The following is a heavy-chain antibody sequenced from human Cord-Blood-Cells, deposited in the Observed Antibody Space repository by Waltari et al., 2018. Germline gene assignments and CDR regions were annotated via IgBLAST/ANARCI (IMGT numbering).Heavy chain of an antibody. D-gene: IGHD6-13*01. CDR3: ARDRSSWYDY. J-gene: IGHJ4*02. V-gene: IGHV3-74*01. Sequence: EVQLVESGGGLVPPGGSLRLSWSASGFTFLSDWVHWFRQAPGKGLVWVSRINSDGSSTSYADSVKGRFTISRDNAKNTLYLQMNSLRAEDTAVYYCARDRSSWYDYWGQGTLVTVSS. CDR2: INSDGSST. CDR1: GFTFLSDW.